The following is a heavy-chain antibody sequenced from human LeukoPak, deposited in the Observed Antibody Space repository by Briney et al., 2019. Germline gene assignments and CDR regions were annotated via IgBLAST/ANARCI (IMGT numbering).Heavy chain of an antibody. D-gene: IGHD3-10*01. Sequence: ASVKVSCKASGGTFSSYAISWVRQAPGQGLEWMGGIIPIFGTANYAQKIQGRVTITADESTSTAYMELSSLRSEDTAVYYCARDGKLLWFGESYYGMDVWGKGTTVTVSS. CDR2: IIPIFGTA. CDR3: ARDGKLLWFGESYYGMDV. V-gene: IGHV1-69*13. CDR1: GGTFSSYA. J-gene: IGHJ6*04.